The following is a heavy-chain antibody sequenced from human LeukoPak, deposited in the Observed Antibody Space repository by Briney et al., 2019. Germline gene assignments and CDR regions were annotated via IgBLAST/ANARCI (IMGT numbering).Heavy chain of an antibody. CDR1: GDSITSGGFY. CDR3: ARRDYAAWFDP. V-gene: IGHV4-39*01. Sequence: KPSETLSLTCNVSGDSITSGGFYWAWIRQSPGKGLEWIGIVYYSGSTQYNPSLRGRVSISMDMTKNQFSLNLNSVSVTDTAIYYCARRDYAAWFDPWGQGTLVTVSS. D-gene: IGHD4/OR15-4a*01. J-gene: IGHJ5*02. CDR2: VYYSGST.